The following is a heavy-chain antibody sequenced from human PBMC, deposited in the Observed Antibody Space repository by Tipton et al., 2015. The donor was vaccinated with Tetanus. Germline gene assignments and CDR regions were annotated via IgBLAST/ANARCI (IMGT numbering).Heavy chain of an antibody. CDR1: GGSLRSDDYQ. Sequence: TLSLTCSVSGGSLRSDDYQWNWIRQPPGKGLEWLAYIYYSGSTNYNPSLKSRVTISVDTSKNQFSLKLSSVTAADTAVYYCARGTGDYWGQGTLVTVSS. J-gene: IGHJ4*02. V-gene: IGHV4-61*08. CDR3: ARGTGDY. D-gene: IGHD1-14*01. CDR2: IYYSGST.